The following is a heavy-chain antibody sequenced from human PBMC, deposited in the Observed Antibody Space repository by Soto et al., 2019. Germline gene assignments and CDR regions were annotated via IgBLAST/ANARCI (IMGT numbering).Heavy chain of an antibody. J-gene: IGHJ4*02. CDR3: ARDRIKDNDYGDYWGTNLDY. CDR2: ISSSSSYI. Sequence: GGSLRLSSAASGFTFSSYSMNWVRQAPGKGLEWVSSISSSSSYIYYADSVKGRFTISRDNAKNSLYLQMNSLRAEDTAVYYCARDRIKDNDYGDYWGTNLDYWGQGTLVTVSS. D-gene: IGHD4-17*01. V-gene: IGHV3-21*01. CDR1: GFTFSSYS.